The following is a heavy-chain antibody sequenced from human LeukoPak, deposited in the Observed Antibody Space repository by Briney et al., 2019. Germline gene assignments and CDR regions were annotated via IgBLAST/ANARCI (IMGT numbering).Heavy chain of an antibody. CDR1: GFTFSSYG. Sequence: GGSLRLSCAASGFTFSSYGMHWVRQAPGKGLEWVSSISSSSSYIYYADSVKGRFTISRDNAKNSLYLQMNSLRAEDTAVYYCARREGSGWWDYWGQGTLVTVSS. V-gene: IGHV3-21*01. CDR3: ARREGSGWWDY. J-gene: IGHJ4*02. CDR2: ISSSSSYI. D-gene: IGHD6-19*01.